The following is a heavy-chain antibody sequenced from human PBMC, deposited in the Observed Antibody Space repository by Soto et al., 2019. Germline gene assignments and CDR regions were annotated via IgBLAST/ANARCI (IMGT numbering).Heavy chain of an antibody. CDR2: IYYTGRT. Sequence: QVQLQESGPGLVKPSETLSLTCTVSGGSVTSGRYYWSWSRQPPGKGLEWIGYIYYTGRTSYRSSLKSRVTISVDTPENQFSLKLSSVTAADTAKYYCARSGAGSGWLGGQGTQVTVSS. CDR3: ARSGAGSGWL. CDR1: GGSVTSGRYY. V-gene: IGHV4-61*01. J-gene: IGHJ4*02. D-gene: IGHD6-19*01.